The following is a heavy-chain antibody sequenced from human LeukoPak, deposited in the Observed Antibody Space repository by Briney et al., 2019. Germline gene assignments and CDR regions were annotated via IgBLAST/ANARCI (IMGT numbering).Heavy chain of an antibody. CDR1: GYTFTRHY. Sequence: ASVKVSCKASGYTFTRHYMHWVRQAPGQGLEWMGWINPNSGGTNYAQKFQGRATMTRDTSISTAYMELSRLRSDDTAVYYCARFFRGYSYGSSFDYWGQGTLVTVSS. D-gene: IGHD5-18*01. CDR3: ARFFRGYSYGSSFDY. J-gene: IGHJ4*02. V-gene: IGHV1-2*02. CDR2: INPNSGGT.